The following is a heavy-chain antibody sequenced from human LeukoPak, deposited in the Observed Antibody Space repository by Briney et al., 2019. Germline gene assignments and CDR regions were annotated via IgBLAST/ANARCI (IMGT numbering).Heavy chain of an antibody. CDR3: ARVGVVVAATGNLWFDP. CDR2: ISSSGTTI. Sequence: GGSLRLSCAASGFTFSSYEMDWVRQAPGKGLEWVSYISSSGTTIYYADSVKGRFTISRDNAKNSLYLQMNSLRAEDTAVYYCARVGVVVAATGNLWFDPWGQGTLVTVSS. V-gene: IGHV3-48*03. D-gene: IGHD2-15*01. J-gene: IGHJ5*02. CDR1: GFTFSSYE.